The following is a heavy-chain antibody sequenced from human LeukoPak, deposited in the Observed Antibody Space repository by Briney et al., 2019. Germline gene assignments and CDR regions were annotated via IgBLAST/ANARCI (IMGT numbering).Heavy chain of an antibody. V-gene: IGHV4-61*02. CDR2: IYTSGST. J-gene: IGHJ4*02. CDR3: AREDYSSSWYSNYFDY. CDR1: GGSISGGSYY. D-gene: IGHD6-13*01. Sequence: SETLSLTCTVSGGSISGGSYYWSWIRQPAGKGLEWIGRIYTSGSTNYNPSLKSRVTISVDTSKNQFSLKLSSVTAADTAVYYCAREDYSSSWYSNYFDYWGQGTLVTVSS.